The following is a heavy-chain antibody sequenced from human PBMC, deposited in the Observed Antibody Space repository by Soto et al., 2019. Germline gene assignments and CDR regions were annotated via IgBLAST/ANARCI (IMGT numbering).Heavy chain of an antibody. V-gene: IGHV4-4*09. CDR1: GGSMRGQH. CDR2: HHSDST. D-gene: IGHD3-16*01. CDR3: ATYTVGEGGRGY. J-gene: IGHJ4*02. Sequence: QVQLQESGPGLVKPSETLSLTCIVSGGSMRGQHWSWIRQPPGKGLEWIGHHSDSTNYNPSLKSRITISTATSKNQFSLKLSSVTAADTAVYYCATYTVGEGGRGYWGQGTLVTVSS.